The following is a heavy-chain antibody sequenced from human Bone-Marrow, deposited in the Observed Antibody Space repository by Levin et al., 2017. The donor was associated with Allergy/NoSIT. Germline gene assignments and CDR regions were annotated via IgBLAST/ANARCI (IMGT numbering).Heavy chain of an antibody. J-gene: IGHJ6*02. CDR3: ARGTVPNLNYYYYGMDV. V-gene: IGHV1-18*01. CDR2: ISAYNGNT. CDR1: GYTFTSYG. Sequence: ASVKVSCKASGYTFTSYGISWVRQAPGQGLEWMGWISAYNGNTNYAQKLQGRVTMTTDTSTSTAYMELRSLRSDDTAVYYCARGTVPNLNYYYYGMDVWGQGTTVTVSS. D-gene: IGHD4-17*01.